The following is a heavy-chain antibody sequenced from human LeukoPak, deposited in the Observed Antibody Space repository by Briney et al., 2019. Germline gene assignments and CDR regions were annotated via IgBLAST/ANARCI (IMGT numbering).Heavy chain of an antibody. V-gene: IGHV4-39*07. Sequence: SETLSLTCSVSGDSFTGYYWGWIRQPPGKGLEWIGNIYYTRNTYYNSSLKSRVTISLDPSKNQFFLKVISMHAADTAAYYCTKSDGYGLIRICGRETMVTVSS. D-gene: IGHD3-10*01. CDR3: TKSDGYGLIRI. CDR2: IYYTRNT. CDR1: GDSFTGYY. J-gene: IGHJ3*02.